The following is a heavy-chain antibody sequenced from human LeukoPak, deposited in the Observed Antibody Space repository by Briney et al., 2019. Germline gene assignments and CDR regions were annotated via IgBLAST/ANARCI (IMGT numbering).Heavy chain of an antibody. D-gene: IGHD3-22*01. V-gene: IGHV1-2*02. CDR2: INPNSGDT. CDR3: ATHRGYSRTFDY. J-gene: IGHJ4*02. Sequence: ASVKVSCKASGYTFIGYYMHWVRQAPGQGLEWMGCINPNSGDTDYAQKFQGVFTMTRDTSISTAYMELGRLTSGDTAVYYCATHRGYSRTFDYWGQGTLVAVSS. CDR1: GYTFIGYY.